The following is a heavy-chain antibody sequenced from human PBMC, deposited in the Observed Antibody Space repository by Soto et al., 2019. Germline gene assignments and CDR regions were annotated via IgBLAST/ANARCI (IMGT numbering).Heavy chain of an antibody. Sequence: EASVKVSFKASGGTFSRYAISWLRQAPGQGLEWMGGIIPIFGTANYAQNFQGRVTIAADESTNTAYMELSSLRSEDTAVYYCARDLGSGWYNYWGQGTLVTVSS. CDR2: IIPIFGTA. J-gene: IGHJ4*02. CDR1: GGTFSRYA. V-gene: IGHV1-69*13. D-gene: IGHD6-19*01. CDR3: ARDLGSGWYNY.